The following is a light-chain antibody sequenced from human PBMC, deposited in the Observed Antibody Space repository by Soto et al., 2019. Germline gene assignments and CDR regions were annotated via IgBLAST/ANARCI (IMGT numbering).Light chain of an antibody. V-gene: IGKV1-39*01. CDR1: QTIRRF. Sequence: DIQMTHSPSSLSASVGDRVTITCRASQTIRRFLNWYQQKPGKAPKLLIYAASSLQSGVPSRFSGSGSGTEFTLTISSLQPEDFATYYCQQSYSSPYTFGQGTKLEIK. CDR2: AAS. CDR3: QQSYSSPYT. J-gene: IGKJ2*01.